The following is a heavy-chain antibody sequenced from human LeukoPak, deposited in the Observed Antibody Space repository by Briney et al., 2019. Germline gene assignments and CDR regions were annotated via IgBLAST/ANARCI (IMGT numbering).Heavy chain of an antibody. CDR1: GGSISSYY. Sequence: SETLSLTCTVSGGSISSYYWSWIRQPAGKGLEWIGRIYTSGSTNYNPSLKSRVTMSVDTSKNQFSLKLSSVTAADTAVYYCARSYSSGWYDDYFDYWGQGTLVTVSS. J-gene: IGHJ4*02. V-gene: IGHV4-4*07. CDR2: IYTSGST. D-gene: IGHD6-19*01. CDR3: ARSYSSGWYDDYFDY.